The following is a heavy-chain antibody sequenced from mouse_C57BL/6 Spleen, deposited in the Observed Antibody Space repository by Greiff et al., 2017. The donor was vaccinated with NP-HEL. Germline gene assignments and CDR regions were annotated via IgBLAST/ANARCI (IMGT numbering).Heavy chain of an antibody. V-gene: IGHV1-62-2*01. Sequence: QVQLQQSGAELVKPGASVKLSCKASGYTFTEYTIHWVKQRSGQGLEWIGWFYPGSGSIKYNEKFKDKATLTADKSSSTVYMELSRLTSEDSAVYCCARHEGGAHSSGYEAMDYWGQGTSVTVSS. CDR3: ARHEGGAHSSGYEAMDY. D-gene: IGHD3-2*02. CDR2: FYPGSGSI. J-gene: IGHJ4*01. CDR1: GYTFTEYT.